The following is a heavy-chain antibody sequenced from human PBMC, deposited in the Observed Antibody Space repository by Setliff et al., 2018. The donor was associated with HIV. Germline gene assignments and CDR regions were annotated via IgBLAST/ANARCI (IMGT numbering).Heavy chain of an antibody. CDR3: ARDTAIGWYGESKMSDF. J-gene: IGHJ4*02. Sequence: GASVKVSCKTAGYTFTGHFIHWMRQAPGQGLEWMGWINPNSGATDYAWRFEDRVTMTSDTSIRTVCMELSSLRSDDTAVYYCARDTAIGWYGESKMSDFWGQGTLVT. CDR2: INPNSGAT. CDR1: GYTFTGHF. V-gene: IGHV1-2*02. D-gene: IGHD3-10*01.